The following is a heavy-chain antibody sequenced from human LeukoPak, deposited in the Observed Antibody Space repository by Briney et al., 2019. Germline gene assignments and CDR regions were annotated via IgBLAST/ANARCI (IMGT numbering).Heavy chain of an antibody. J-gene: IGHJ3*02. CDR2: IYTSGST. V-gene: IGHV4-4*07. CDR3: ARTPAYYYDSSGYYYAFDI. Sequence: SETLSFTCTVSGGSISSYYWSWIRQPAGKGLEWIGRIYTSGSTNYNPSLKSRVTMSVDTSKNQFSLKLSSVTAADTAVYYCARTPAYYYDSSGYYYAFDIWGQGTMVTVSS. D-gene: IGHD3-22*01. CDR1: GGSISSYY.